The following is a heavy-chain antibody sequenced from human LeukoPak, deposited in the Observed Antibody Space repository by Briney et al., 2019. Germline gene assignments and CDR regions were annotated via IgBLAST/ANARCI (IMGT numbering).Heavy chain of an antibody. CDR3: ARDMKEGAMNYYYYMDV. CDR2: ISSSSSYI. CDR1: GFTFSSYA. D-gene: IGHD1-26*01. J-gene: IGHJ6*03. Sequence: TGGSLRLSCAASGFTFSSYAMSWVRQAPGKGLEWVSSISSSSSYIYYADSVKGRFTISGDNAKNSLYLQMNSLRAEDTAVYYCARDMKEGAMNYYYYMDVWGKGTTVTISS. V-gene: IGHV3-21*01.